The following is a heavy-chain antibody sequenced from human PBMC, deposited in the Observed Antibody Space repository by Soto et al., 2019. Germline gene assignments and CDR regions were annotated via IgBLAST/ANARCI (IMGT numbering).Heavy chain of an antibody. CDR3: ARDLRGYSNWFHP. V-gene: IGHV1-2*02. D-gene: IGHD5-18*01. CDR2: FNPNSGDT. CDR1: GYTFNDFY. Sequence: ASVKVSCKTSGYTFNDFYIHWVREAPGQGLEWLGWFNPNSGDTHYVQHFQGRVTLIADTSIYTTYMQLSSLAPGDTAMYYCARDLRGYSNWFHPWGQGTLVTVSS. J-gene: IGHJ5*02.